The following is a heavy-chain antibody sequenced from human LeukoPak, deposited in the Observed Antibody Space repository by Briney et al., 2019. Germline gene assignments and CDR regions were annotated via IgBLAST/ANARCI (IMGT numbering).Heavy chain of an antibody. Sequence: GRSLRLSCAASGFTFSSYGMHWVRQAPGRGLEGVAGISYDGSNKYYADSVKGRFTISRDNSKNTLYLQMNSLRAEDTAVYYCAKGLYDILPGEFCDYWGQGTLVTVSS. CDR3: AKGLYDILPGEFCDY. D-gene: IGHD3-9*01. J-gene: IGHJ4*02. CDR2: ISYDGSNK. V-gene: IGHV3-30*18. CDR1: GFTFSSYG.